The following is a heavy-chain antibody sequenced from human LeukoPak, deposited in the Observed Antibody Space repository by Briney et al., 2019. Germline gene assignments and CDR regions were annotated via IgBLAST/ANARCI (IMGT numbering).Heavy chain of an antibody. D-gene: IGHD2-15*01. J-gene: IGHJ6*02. CDR1: GFPFSSYA. CDR3: VRGYSFGPYGMDV. V-gene: IGHV3-64D*09. Sequence: GGSLRLSCSASGFPFSSYAMHWVRQAPGKGLEYVSAISDSGGSTYYADSVKGRFTISRDNSKNTLYLQMSSLRAEDTAVYFCVRGYSFGPYGMDVWGQGTRSPSP. CDR2: ISDSGGST.